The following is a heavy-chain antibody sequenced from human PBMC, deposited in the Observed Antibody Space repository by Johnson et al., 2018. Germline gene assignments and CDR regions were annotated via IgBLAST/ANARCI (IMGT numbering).Heavy chain of an antibody. V-gene: IGHV4-61*02. CDR3: ARDLGTTVAFEI. J-gene: IGHJ3*02. CDR2: IYTSGST. CDR1: GGTISSGSYY. D-gene: IGHD1-1*01. Sequence: QVQLQESGPGLVKPSQTLSLTCTVSGGTISSGSYYWSWIRQPAGKGLEWIGRIYTSGSTNYNPSLKSRVTISVDTSKNQFSLKLSSVTAADTAVYYGARDLGTTVAFEIGGQGTMVTVSS.